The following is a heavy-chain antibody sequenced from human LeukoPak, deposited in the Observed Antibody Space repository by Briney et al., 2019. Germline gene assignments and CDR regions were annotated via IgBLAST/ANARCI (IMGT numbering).Heavy chain of an antibody. Sequence: PGGSLRLSCAASGFTFDDYAMHWVRQAPGKGLEWVSGISWNSGSIGYADSVKGRFTISRDNAKNSLYLQMNSLRAEDTALYYCAKDFGWYHEVHYFDYWGQGTLVTVSS. CDR3: AKDFGWYHEVHYFDY. CDR1: GFTFDDYA. D-gene: IGHD6-19*01. J-gene: IGHJ4*02. V-gene: IGHV3-9*01. CDR2: ISWNSGSI.